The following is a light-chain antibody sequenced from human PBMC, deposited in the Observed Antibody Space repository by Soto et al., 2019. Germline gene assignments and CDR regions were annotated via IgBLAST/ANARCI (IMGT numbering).Light chain of an antibody. V-gene: IGKV3-20*01. CDR2: GAS. CDR1: QSVSSSY. CDR3: QQYGSSPPLT. Sequence: EIVLTQSPGTLSLSPGERATLSCRASQSVSSSYLAWYQQKPGQAPRHLIYGASSRATGIPDRFSGSGSGTDFTLTISRLEPEAFAVYYCQQYGSSPPLTFGQGTRLEIK. J-gene: IGKJ5*01.